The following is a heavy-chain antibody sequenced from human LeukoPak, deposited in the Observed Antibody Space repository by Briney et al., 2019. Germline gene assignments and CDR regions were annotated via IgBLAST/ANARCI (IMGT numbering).Heavy chain of an antibody. V-gene: IGHV3-23*01. J-gene: IGHJ3*02. Sequence: GGSLRLSCAASGFTFSSYAMSWVRQAPGKGLEWVSAISGSGGSTYYADSVKGRFTISRDNSKNTLYLQMNSLRAEDTAVYYCAKGRWARGEWELLTDAFDIWGQGTMVTVSS. CDR3: AKGRWARGEWELLTDAFDI. CDR1: GFTFSSYA. CDR2: ISGSGGST. D-gene: IGHD1-26*01.